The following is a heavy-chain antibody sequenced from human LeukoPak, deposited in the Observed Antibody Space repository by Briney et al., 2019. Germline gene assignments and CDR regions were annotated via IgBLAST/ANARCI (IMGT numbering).Heavy chain of an antibody. D-gene: IGHD6-13*01. J-gene: IGHJ4*02. CDR3: ASRIAAAGTIDY. V-gene: IGHV4-31*03. Sequence: SETLSLTCTVSGDSISSGGYYWSWIRQHPGKGLEWIGYIYYSGSTYYNPSLKSRVTISVDTSKNQFSLKLSSVTAADTAVYYCASRIAAAGTIDYWGQGTLVTVSS. CDR2: IYYSGST. CDR1: GDSISSGGYY.